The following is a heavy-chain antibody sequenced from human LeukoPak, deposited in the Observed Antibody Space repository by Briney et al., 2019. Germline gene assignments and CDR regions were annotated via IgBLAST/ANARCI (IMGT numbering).Heavy chain of an antibody. D-gene: IGHD2-2*01. CDR3: AKGMGAAAIPGPADY. CDR1: GGPISSSN. Sequence: ETLSLTCAVSGGPISSSNWWSWVRQAPGKGLEWVSAISGSGGSTYYADSVKGRFTISRDNSKNTLYLQMNSLRAEDTAVYYCAKGMGAAAIPGPADYWGQGTLVTVSS. CDR2: ISGSGGST. J-gene: IGHJ4*02. V-gene: IGHV3-23*01.